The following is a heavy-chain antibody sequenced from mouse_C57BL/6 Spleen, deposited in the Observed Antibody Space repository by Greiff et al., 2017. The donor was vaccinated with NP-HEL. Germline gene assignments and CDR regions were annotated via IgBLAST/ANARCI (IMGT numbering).Heavy chain of an antibody. CDR1: GFTFSDYG. V-gene: IGHV5-17*01. CDR3: ARRLGEGFDY. D-gene: IGHD4-1*01. J-gene: IGHJ2*01. Sequence: EVMLVESGGGLVKPGGSLKLSCAASGFTFSDYGMHWVRQAPEKGLEWVAYISSGSSTIYYADTVKGRFTISRDNAKNTLFLQMTSLRSEDTAMYYCARRLGEGFDYWGQGTTLTVSS. CDR2: ISSGSSTI.